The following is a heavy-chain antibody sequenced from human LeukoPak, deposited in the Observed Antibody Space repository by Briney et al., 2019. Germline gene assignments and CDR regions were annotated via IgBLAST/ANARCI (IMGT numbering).Heavy chain of an antibody. CDR1: GLTFSSYA. CDR2: ISGSGGST. D-gene: IGHD3-3*01. J-gene: IGHJ4*02. V-gene: IGHV3-23*01. CDR3: AKPITIFGVVIN. Sequence: SGGSLRLSCAASGLTFSSYAMSWVRQAPGKGLEWVSAISGSGGSTYYADSVKGRFTISRDNSKNTLYLQMNSLRAEDTAVYYCAKPITIFGVVINWGQGTLVTVSS.